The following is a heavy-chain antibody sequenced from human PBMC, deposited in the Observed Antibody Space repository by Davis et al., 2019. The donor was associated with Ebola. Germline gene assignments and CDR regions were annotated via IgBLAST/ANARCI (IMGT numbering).Heavy chain of an antibody. CDR2: IYSAGTT. V-gene: IGHV3-53*01. D-gene: IGHD3-10*01. Sequence: GESLKIPCAVSGFTFSSNYMSWVRQAPGKGLEWVSVIYSAGTTYYADSVKGRFTISRDNSKNMLYLQMNSLRAEDTAVYYCARQPLWFGQNYFEYWGRGTLVTVSS. J-gene: IGHJ4*02. CDR1: GFTFSSNY. CDR3: ARQPLWFGQNYFEY.